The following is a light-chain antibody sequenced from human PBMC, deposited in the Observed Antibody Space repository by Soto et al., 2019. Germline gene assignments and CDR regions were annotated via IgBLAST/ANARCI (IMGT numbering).Light chain of an antibody. J-gene: IGLJ2*01. CDR3: RSYASSSTVV. CDR2: EVS. V-gene: IGLV2-14*01. Sequence: QSALTQPASVSGSPGQSITISCTGTSSDVGGYNYVSWYQHHPGKAPKLMIYEVSNRPSGVSNRFSGSKSGNTASLTISGLQAEDEADYCCRSYASSSTVVFGGGTKLTVL. CDR1: SSDVGGYNY.